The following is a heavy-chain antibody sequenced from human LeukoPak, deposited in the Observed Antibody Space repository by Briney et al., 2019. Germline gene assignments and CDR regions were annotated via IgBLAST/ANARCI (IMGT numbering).Heavy chain of an antibody. V-gene: IGHV3-30*03. J-gene: IGHJ5*02. D-gene: IGHD3-10*01. CDR3: ARVLIAVRGGNWFDP. CDR1: GVTFSSSG. Sequence: PGRSLRLSCAASGVTFSSSGMHWVRQAPGKGLEWVAVISYDGSNKYYADSVKGRFTISRDNSKNTLYLQMNSLRAEDTAVYYCARVLIAVRGGNWFDPWGQGTLVTVSS. CDR2: ISYDGSNK.